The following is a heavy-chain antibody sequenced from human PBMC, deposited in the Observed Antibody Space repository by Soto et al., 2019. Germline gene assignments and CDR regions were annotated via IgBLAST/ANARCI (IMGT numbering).Heavy chain of an antibody. CDR2: ISYDGSNK. CDR1: GFTFSSYA. J-gene: IGHJ4*02. D-gene: IGHD6-19*01. V-gene: IGHV3-30-3*01. CDR3: ARGGLLVRFGRYSSGWANY. Sequence: GGSLRLSCAASGFTFSSYAMHWVRQAPGKGLEWVAVISYDGSNKYYADSVKGRFTISRDNSKNTLYLQMNSLRAEDTAVYYCARGGLLVRFGRYSSGWANYWGQGTLVTVSS.